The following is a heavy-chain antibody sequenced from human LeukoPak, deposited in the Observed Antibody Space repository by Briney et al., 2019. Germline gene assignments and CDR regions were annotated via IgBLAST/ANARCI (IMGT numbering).Heavy chain of an antibody. Sequence: GGSLRLSCAASGFTFSNYAMSWVRQAPGKGLEWVSAILGNGGSTYYADSVKGRFTVSRDNSKSTLYLQMNSLRAEDTALYYCAKWGDYDVLTGYYVPDYWGQGTLVTVSS. J-gene: IGHJ4*02. CDR3: AKWGDYDVLTGYYVPDY. CDR1: GFTFSNYA. D-gene: IGHD3-9*01. CDR2: ILGNGGST. V-gene: IGHV3-23*01.